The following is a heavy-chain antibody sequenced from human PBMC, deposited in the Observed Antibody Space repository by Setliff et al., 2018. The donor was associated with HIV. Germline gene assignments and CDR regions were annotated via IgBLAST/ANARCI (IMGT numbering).Heavy chain of an antibody. J-gene: IGHJ5*02. CDR2: IYYSGSS. D-gene: IGHD2-15*01. CDR3: AAATTLLSPRA. CDR1: GGSISSYY. V-gene: IGHV4-59*03. Sequence: SETLSLTCTVSGGSISSYYWSVFRQPPGKGLEWIGYIYYSGSSNYNPSLKSRVTISVDTSNNQFSLKLSSVTAADTAVYYCAAATTLLSPRAWGQGTLVTVSS.